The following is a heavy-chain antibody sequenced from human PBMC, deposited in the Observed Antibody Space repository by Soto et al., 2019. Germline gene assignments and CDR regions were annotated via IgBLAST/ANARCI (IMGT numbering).Heavy chain of an antibody. CDR3: ARDAPYTDFPYYYHGMDV. V-gene: IGHV4-31*03. CDR1: GGSISSGGCY. J-gene: IGHJ6*02. D-gene: IGHD2-21*02. Sequence: SETLSLTCTVSGGSISSGGCYWSWIRQLPGKCLEWIGYIYYSGSAYYNPSLKSRLTKSVDTSENQFSLKLSSVTAADTAVYYCARDAPYTDFPYYYHGMDVWGQGTTVTVSS. CDR2: IYYSGSA.